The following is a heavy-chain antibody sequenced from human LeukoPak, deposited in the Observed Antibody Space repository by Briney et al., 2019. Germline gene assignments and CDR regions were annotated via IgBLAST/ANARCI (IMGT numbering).Heavy chain of an antibody. V-gene: IGHV4-39*07. Sequence: PSETLSLTCTVSGGSISSSSYYWGWIRQPPGKGLEWIGSIYYSGSTYYNPSLKSRVTISVDTSKNQFSLKLSSVTAADTAVYYCARVPGYSSSRNWFDPWGQGTLVTVSS. J-gene: IGHJ5*02. CDR2: IYYSGST. D-gene: IGHD6-13*01. CDR1: GGSISSSSYY. CDR3: ARVPGYSSSRNWFDP.